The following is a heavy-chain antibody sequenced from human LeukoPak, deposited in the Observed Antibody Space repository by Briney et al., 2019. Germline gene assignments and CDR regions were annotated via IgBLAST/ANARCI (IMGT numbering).Heavy chain of an antibody. D-gene: IGHD3-10*01. J-gene: IGHJ2*01. CDR1: GGSINSYY. CDR3: ARVDYYGSGKGPWYFDL. CDR2: IYYSGST. Sequence: SETLSLTCTVSGGSINSYYWSWIRQPPGKGLEWIGYIYYSGSTNYNPSLKSRVTISVDTSKNQFSLKLSSVTAADTAVYYCARVDYYGSGKGPWYFDLWGRGTLVTVSS. V-gene: IGHV4-59*08.